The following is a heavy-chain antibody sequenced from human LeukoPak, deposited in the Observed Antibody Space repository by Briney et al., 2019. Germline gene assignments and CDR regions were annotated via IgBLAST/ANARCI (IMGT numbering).Heavy chain of an antibody. Sequence: PGRSLRLSCAASGFNFDDYSMHWIRQAPGKGLEWVSGISWNSGSAGYADSVKGRVTISRDNAKNSLYLQMNSLRAEDMALYYCAKGDTAMVTSADYWGQGTLVTVSS. J-gene: IGHJ4*02. CDR2: ISWNSGSA. CDR3: AKGDTAMVTSADY. V-gene: IGHV3-9*03. CDR1: GFNFDDYS. D-gene: IGHD5-18*01.